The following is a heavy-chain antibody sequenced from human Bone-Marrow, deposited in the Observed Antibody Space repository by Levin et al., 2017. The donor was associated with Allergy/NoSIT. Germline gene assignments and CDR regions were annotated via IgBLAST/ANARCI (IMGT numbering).Heavy chain of an antibody. CDR2: LGSDGKT. V-gene: IGHV3-23*01. Sequence: GGSLRLSCVVSGFTLSGNAMSWVRQAPGKGPEWVSGLGSDGKTWYAGSVRGRFTISRDNSKSTLYLQMNSLRGEDTALYYCAKDIYGWAFDIWGPGTVVTVSS. CDR3: AKDIYGWAFDI. J-gene: IGHJ3*02. CDR1: GFTLSGNA. D-gene: IGHD2/OR15-2a*01.